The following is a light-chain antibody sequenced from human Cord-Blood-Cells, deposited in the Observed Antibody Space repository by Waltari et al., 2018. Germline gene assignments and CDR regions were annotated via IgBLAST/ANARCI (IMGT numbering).Light chain of an antibody. Sequence: SSELTQDPAVSVALGQTVRITCQGDSLRSYYASWYQQKPGQAPVLVIYGKNNRPSGIPDRFSGSGSGNTASLTITGAQAEDEAEYYCNSRDSSGNHLVVFGGGTKLTVL. V-gene: IGLV3-19*01. CDR3: NSRDSSGNHLVV. J-gene: IGLJ2*01. CDR2: GKN. CDR1: SLRSYY.